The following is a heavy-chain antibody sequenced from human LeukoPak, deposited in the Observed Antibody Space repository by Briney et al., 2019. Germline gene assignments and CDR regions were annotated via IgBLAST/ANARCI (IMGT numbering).Heavy chain of an antibody. D-gene: IGHD3-10*01. V-gene: IGHV1-46*01. J-gene: IGHJ6*03. CDR1: GYTFTSYY. Sequence: ASVKVSCKASGYTFTSYYMHWVRQAPGQGLEWMGIINPSGGSTSYAQKFQGRVTMTRDMSTSTVYMELSSLRSEDTAVYYCARGVRYGRRACYYMDVWGKGTTVTVSS. CDR2: INPSGGST. CDR3: ARGVRYGRRACYYMDV.